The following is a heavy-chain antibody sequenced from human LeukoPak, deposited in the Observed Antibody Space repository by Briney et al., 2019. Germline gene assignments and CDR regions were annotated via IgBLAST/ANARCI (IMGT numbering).Heavy chain of an antibody. CDR3: ARERGYYDFWSGYSVYYYGMDV. V-gene: IGHV7-4-1*02. CDR2: INTNTGNP. Sequence: ASVKVSRKASGYTFTNYAMNWVRQAPGQGLEWMGWINTNTGNPTYAQGFTGRFVFSLDTSVSTAYLQISSLKAEDTAVYYCARERGYYDFWSGYSVYYYGMDVWGQGTTVTVSS. D-gene: IGHD3-3*01. J-gene: IGHJ6*02. CDR1: GYTFTNYA.